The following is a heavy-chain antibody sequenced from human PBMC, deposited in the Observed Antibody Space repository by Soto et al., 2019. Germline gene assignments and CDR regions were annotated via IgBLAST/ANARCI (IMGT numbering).Heavy chain of an antibody. CDR3: AKDPDYYGSGSYYNPDWFDP. CDR2: IRGSGGST. J-gene: IGHJ5*02. CDR1: GFTFSSYA. D-gene: IGHD3-10*01. V-gene: IGHV3-23*01. Sequence: EVQLLESGGGLVQPGGSLRLSCAASGFTFSSYAMSWVRQAPGKGLEWVSAIRGSGGSTYYADSVKGRFTISRDNSKNTLYLQMNSLRAEDTAVYYCAKDPDYYGSGSYYNPDWFDPWGQGTLVTVSS.